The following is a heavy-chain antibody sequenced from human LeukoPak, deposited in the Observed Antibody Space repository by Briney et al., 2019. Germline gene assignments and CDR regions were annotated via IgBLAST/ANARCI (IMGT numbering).Heavy chain of an antibody. CDR2: INPKTGGT. J-gene: IGHJ4*02. Sequence: GASVKVSCKTSGYTFTDYNVYWVRQAPEQGLEWMGWINPKTGGTIYAQRFQGRVTMTKDTSITTAHMELRSLRFDDTAVYYCARRFCSGGSCIPDFWGQGTLVTVSS. CDR3: ARRFCSGGSCIPDF. D-gene: IGHD2-15*01. CDR1: GYTFTDYN. V-gene: IGHV1-2*02.